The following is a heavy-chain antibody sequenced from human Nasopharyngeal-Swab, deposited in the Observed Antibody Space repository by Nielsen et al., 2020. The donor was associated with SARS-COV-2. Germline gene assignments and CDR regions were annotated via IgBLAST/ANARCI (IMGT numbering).Heavy chain of an antibody. Sequence: GESLKISCAASGLTFTNSWMSWVRQAPGKGLEWISDISSSGSITHYADSMKGRFTISRDNAKKSLYLQMNSLRAEDTAVYYCARGVETIHHWGQGSLVTVSS. V-gene: IGHV3-11*04. CDR1: GLTFTNSW. J-gene: IGHJ1*01. CDR3: ARGVETIHH. D-gene: IGHD5-24*01. CDR2: ISSSGSIT.